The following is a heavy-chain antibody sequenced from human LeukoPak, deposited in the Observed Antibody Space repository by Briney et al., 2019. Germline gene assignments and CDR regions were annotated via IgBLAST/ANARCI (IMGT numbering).Heavy chain of an antibody. CDR2: IKQDGSNA. V-gene: IGHV3-7*01. J-gene: IGHJ3*02. D-gene: IGHD1-7*01. Sequence: PGGSLRLSCVASRFTFSNYWMHWVRQAPGRGLEWVANIKQDGSNAYYVDSVKGRFTISRDNAKNSVYLQMNSLRAEDTAVYYRARGVRGGTQYDAFDIWGQGTMVTVSS. CDR1: RFTFSNYW. CDR3: ARGVRGGTQYDAFDI.